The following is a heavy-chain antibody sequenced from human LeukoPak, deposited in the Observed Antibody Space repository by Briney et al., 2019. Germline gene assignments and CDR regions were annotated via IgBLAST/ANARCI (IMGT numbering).Heavy chain of an antibody. CDR1: GFTFSSYG. D-gene: IGHD3-22*01. CDR3: AREYPPRYYYDSSGYLDY. V-gene: IGHV3-33*01. CDR2: IWYDGSNK. J-gene: IGHJ4*02. Sequence: GGSLRLSCAASGFTFSSYGMHWVRQAPGKGLEWVAVIWYDGSNKYYADSVNGRFTISRDNSKNTLYLQMNSLRAEDTAVYYCAREYPPRYYYDSSGYLDYWGQGTLVTVSS.